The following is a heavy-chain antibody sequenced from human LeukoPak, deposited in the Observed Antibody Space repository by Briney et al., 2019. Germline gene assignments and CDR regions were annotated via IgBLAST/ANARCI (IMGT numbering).Heavy chain of an antibody. J-gene: IGHJ6*02. V-gene: IGHV1-18*01. CDR3: ARGRRELSYYDFWSGYQYYYGMDV. Sequence: GASVKVSCKASGYTFTSYGISWVRQAPGQGLEWMGGISAYNGNTNYAQKLQGRVTMTTDTSTRTAYMELRSLRSDDTAVYYCARGRRELSYYDFWSGYQYYYGMDVWGQGTTVTVSS. CDR2: ISAYNGNT. CDR1: GYTFTSYG. D-gene: IGHD3-3*01.